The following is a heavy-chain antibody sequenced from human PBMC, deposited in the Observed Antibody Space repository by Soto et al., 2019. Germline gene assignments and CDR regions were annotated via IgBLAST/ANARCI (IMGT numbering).Heavy chain of an antibody. CDR1: GFTFSSYA. Sequence: EVQLLESGGGFVQPGGSLRLSCAASGFTFSSYAMSWVRQTPGKGLEWVSAISDFGATTYYADSVKGRFTISRDNSKNTFYLQMNSLRAEDTAAYYCAKDRNTGSWYGYFHLWGQGTLVTVSS. CDR2: ISDFGATT. J-gene: IGHJ4*02. V-gene: IGHV3-23*01. CDR3: AKDRNTGSWYGYFHL. D-gene: IGHD6-13*01.